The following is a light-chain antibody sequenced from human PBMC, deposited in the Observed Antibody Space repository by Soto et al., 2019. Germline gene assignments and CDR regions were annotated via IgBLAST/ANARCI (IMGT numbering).Light chain of an antibody. V-gene: IGKV1-5*01. Sequence: DIQMTQSPSTLSASVGDRVTITCRASQSISRWLAWYQQKPGRVPNLLIYGASKLHGGVSSRFSGSGFGTDFTLTITNLQPEDFATYFCQQGFSTPWTFGQGTTVEIK. CDR1: QSISRW. CDR2: GAS. CDR3: QQGFSTPWT. J-gene: IGKJ1*01.